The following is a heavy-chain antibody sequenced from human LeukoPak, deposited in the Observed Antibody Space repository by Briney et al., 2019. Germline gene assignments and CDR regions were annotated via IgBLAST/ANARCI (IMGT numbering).Heavy chain of an antibody. CDR3: ARVAITMVRGATYYFDY. CDR2: INHSGST. V-gene: IGHV4-34*01. CDR1: GGSFSGYY. D-gene: IGHD3-10*01. J-gene: IGHJ4*02. Sequence: SETLSLTCAVYGGSFSGYYWSWIRQPPGKGLEWIGEINHSGSTNYNPSLKSRVTISVDTSKNQFSLKLSSVTAADTAVYYCARVAITMVRGATYYFDYWGQGTLVTVSS.